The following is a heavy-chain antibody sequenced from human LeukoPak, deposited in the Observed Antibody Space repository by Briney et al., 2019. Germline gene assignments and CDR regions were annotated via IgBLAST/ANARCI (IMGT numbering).Heavy chain of an antibody. CDR3: AKQMSTVTFTPFDY. CDR2: ISGSGGST. Sequence: GGSLRLSCAASGFTLRSHAMSWVRQAPGKGLEWVSGISGSGGSTYYVDSVKGRFIIFRDNSKNTLYLQMNSLRADDTAVYYCAKQMSTVTFTPFDYWGQGTLVTVSS. D-gene: IGHD4-17*01. J-gene: IGHJ4*02. V-gene: IGHV3-23*01. CDR1: GFTLRSHA.